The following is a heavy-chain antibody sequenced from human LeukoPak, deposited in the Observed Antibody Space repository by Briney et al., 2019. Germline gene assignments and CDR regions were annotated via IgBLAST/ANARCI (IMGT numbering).Heavy chain of an antibody. CDR2: INPNSGDT. Sequence: VASVKVSCTASGYTFTGYHMHWVRQAPGQGLEWMGRINPNSGDTNYAQKFQGRFTMTRDTSISTAYMELSRLRSDDTAVYYCARDYCSSPSCLFDYWGQGTLVTVSS. V-gene: IGHV1-2*06. D-gene: IGHD2-2*01. CDR1: GYTFTGYH. CDR3: ARDYCSSPSCLFDY. J-gene: IGHJ4*02.